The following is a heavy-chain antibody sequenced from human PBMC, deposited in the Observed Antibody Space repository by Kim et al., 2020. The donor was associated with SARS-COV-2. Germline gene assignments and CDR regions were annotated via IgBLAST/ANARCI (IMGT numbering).Heavy chain of an antibody. Sequence: DTRYSPSFQGQVTISVDKSISTAYLQWSSLKASDSAIYFCARHGIDGMDVWGQGTTVTVS. J-gene: IGHJ6*02. V-gene: IGHV5-51*01. CDR2: DT. CDR3: ARHGIDGMDV. D-gene: IGHD3-3*02.